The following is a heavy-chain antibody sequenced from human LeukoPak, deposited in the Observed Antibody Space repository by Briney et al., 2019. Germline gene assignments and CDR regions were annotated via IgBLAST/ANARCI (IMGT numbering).Heavy chain of an antibody. CDR3: GRDFGLVGTKRSFDL. V-gene: IGHV3-11*01. Sequence: GGSLRLSCAASGFTFTDYYMGWIRQAPGKGLEWLSYISGSGTTIFYADSVKGRFTISRDNAKNSVDLQMNSLRAGDTAVYYCGRDFGLVGTKRSFDLWGQGTMVTVSS. D-gene: IGHD1-7*01. CDR2: ISGSGTTI. J-gene: IGHJ3*01. CDR1: GFTFTDYY.